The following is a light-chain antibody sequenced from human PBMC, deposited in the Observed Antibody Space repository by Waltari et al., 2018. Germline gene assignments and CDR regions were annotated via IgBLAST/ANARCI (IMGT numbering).Light chain of an antibody. CDR1: RSVADF. V-gene: IGKV1-39*01. CDR2: STS. Sequence: IQMTLSPSSLSASVGDRVTITCRASRSVADFLIWYQQKPGKALKLLIYSTSTLQSGVPSRFSGSGYGTDFTLTINSLQPEDFATYYCQQYYTTLGTFGGGTKVEIK. CDR3: QQYYTTLGT. J-gene: IGKJ4*01.